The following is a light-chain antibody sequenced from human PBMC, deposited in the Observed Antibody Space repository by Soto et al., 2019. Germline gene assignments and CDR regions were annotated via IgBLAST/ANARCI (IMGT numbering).Light chain of an antibody. CDR1: SSNIGSNY. CDR2: TND. V-gene: IGLV1-47*01. Sequence: QSVLTHPPSASGTPGQRGTSSCSGSSSNIGSNYVYWYQHLPGTAHKLLIYTNDQRPAGVPDRFSGAKSGTSGALAISGLRSEDEADYYCAEWDDSLSSRVFGGGTKLTVL. J-gene: IGLJ3*02. CDR3: AEWDDSLSSRV.